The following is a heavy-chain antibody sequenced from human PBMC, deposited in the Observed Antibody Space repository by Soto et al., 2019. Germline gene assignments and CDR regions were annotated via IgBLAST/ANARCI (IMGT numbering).Heavy chain of an antibody. Sequence: GESLKISCKGSGYSFTSYWISWVRQMPGKGLEWMGRIDPSDSYTNYSPSFQGHVTISADKPISTAYLQWSSLKASDTAMYYCARHGVSLGYLGSSSSPPTRLWGQGTLVTVSS. V-gene: IGHV5-10-1*01. J-gene: IGHJ4*02. CDR1: GYSFTSYW. D-gene: IGHD6-13*01. CDR3: ARHGVSLGYLGSSSSPPTRL. CDR2: IDPSDSYT.